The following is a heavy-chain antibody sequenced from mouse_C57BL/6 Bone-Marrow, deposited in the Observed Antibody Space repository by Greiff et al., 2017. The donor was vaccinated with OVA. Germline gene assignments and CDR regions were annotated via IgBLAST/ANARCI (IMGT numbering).Heavy chain of an antibody. Sequence: QVQLQQSGPELVKPGASVKISCKASGYAFSSSWMNWVKQRPGKGLEWIGRIYPGDGDTNYNGKFKGKATLTADKSSSTAYMQLSSLTSEDSAVYFCARDLLSSYYAMDYWGQGTSVTVSS. V-gene: IGHV1-82*01. J-gene: IGHJ4*01. CDR3: ARDLLSSYYAMDY. CDR1: GYAFSSSW. CDR2: IYPGDGDT. D-gene: IGHD2-10*01.